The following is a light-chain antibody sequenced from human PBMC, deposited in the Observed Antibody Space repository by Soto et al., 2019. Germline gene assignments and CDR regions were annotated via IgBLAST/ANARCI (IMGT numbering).Light chain of an antibody. Sequence: EIVVTQSPATLSVSPGERATLSCRASQSVSSNLAWYQRKPGQAPRLLIYGASTRATGIPARFSGSGSGTESTLTISSLQSEDFAVYYCQQYNNWPRTFGQGTKVDIK. CDR2: GAS. V-gene: IGKV3-15*01. CDR3: QQYNNWPRT. CDR1: QSVSSN. J-gene: IGKJ1*01.